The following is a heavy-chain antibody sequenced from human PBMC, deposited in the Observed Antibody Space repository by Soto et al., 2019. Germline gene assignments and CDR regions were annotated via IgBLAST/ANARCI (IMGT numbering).Heavy chain of an antibody. V-gene: IGHV3-74*01. CDR2: IKGDGSIT. Sequence: EVQLVESGGGSVQPGGSLRLSCAASGFTFSDHWIHWVRQGPGEGLVWVSRIKGDGSITNYADSVKGRFTISRDNAKNTVYLQINSLRVEDTALYYCARGLRGAYGMDVWGQGTTVTVSS. CDR1: GFTFSDHW. CDR3: ARGLRGAYGMDV. J-gene: IGHJ6*02. D-gene: IGHD2-21*01.